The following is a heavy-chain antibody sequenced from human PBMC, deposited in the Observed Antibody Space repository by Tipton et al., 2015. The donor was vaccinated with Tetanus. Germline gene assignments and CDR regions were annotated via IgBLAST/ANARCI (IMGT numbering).Heavy chain of an antibody. D-gene: IGHD3-3*01. CDR3: ARWSDRDAFDI. Sequence: TLSLTCTVSGGSISSGGYYWSWIRQHPGKGLEWIGYIYYSGSTYYNPSLKSRVTISVDTSKNQFSLKLSSVTAADTAVYYCARWSDRDAFDIWGQGTMVTVSS. CDR1: GGSISSGGYY. V-gene: IGHV4-31*03. J-gene: IGHJ3*02. CDR2: IYYSGST.